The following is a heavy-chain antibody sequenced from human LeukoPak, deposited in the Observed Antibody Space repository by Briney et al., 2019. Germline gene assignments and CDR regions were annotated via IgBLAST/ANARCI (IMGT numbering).Heavy chain of an antibody. CDR3: ARDPHALDY. J-gene: IGHJ4*02. V-gene: IGHV3-48*01. CDR2: IAYTGTI. Sequence: PGGSLRLSCAASGFSFCSYSMNWVRHAPGKGLEWVAYIAYTGTIHYADSVRGRFAISRDNAKSSLYLELNSLRVEDTAVYYCARDPHALDYWGQGTRVTVSS. CDR1: GFSFCSYS.